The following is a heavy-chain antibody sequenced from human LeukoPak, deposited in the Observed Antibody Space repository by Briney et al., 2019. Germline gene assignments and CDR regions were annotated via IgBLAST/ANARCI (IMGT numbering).Heavy chain of an antibody. CDR1: GYTFTSYA. CDR2: INAGNGNT. V-gene: IGHV1-3*01. Sequence: ASVKVSCTASGYTFTSYAMHWVRQAPGQRLEWMGWINAGNGNTKYSQKFQGRVTITRDTSASTAYMELSSLRSEDTAVYYCARVGLAAAGKYFDYWGQGTLVTVSS. J-gene: IGHJ4*02. D-gene: IGHD6-13*01. CDR3: ARVGLAAAGKYFDY.